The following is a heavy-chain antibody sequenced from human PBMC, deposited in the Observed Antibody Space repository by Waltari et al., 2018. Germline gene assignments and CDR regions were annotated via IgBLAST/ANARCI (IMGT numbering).Heavy chain of an antibody. CDR3: AISSSGGNYFDY. Sequence: QVHLQESGPGLVKPSQTLSLTCSISDDSINTGPFYFTWIRQYPGKGLEWIGYVDNTGSPSYNPSLRRRFSISVDTSRRHFSLKLMSVTAADTASYFCAISSSGGNYFDYWGRGTLVTVSS. D-gene: IGHD6-6*01. CDR2: VDNTGSP. J-gene: IGHJ4*02. CDR1: DDSINTGPFY. V-gene: IGHV4-31*03.